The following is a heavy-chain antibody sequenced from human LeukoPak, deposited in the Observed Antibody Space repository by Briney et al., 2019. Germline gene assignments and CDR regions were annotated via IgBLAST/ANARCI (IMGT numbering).Heavy chain of an antibody. J-gene: IGHJ3*02. CDR1: GFTFSDYY. D-gene: IGHD6-13*01. CDR2: ISNGGNTI. CDR3: ARGGGYTSSWYLEAFDI. V-gene: IGHV3-11*04. Sequence: GGSLRLSCAASGFTFSDYYMSRIRQAPEKGQEWVSYISNGGNTIYYPDSVKGRFTISRDNAKNSLYLQMSSLRAEDTAVYYCARGGGYTSSWYLEAFDIWGQGTMVTVSS.